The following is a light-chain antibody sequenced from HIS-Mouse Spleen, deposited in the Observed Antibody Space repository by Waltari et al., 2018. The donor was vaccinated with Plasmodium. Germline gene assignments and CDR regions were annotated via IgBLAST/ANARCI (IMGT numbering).Light chain of an antibody. CDR2: AAS. Sequence: AIRMTQSPSSFSASPGDRVTITCRASQGISSYLAWYQQKPGKAPKLLIYAASTLQSGVPSRFSGSGSGTDFTLTICCLQSEDFATYYCQQYYSYPYTFGQGTKLEIK. CDR3: QQYYSYPYT. CDR1: QGISSY. J-gene: IGKJ2*01. V-gene: IGKV1-8*01.